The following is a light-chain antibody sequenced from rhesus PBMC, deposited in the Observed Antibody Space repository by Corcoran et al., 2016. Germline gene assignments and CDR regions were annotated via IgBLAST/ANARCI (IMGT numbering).Light chain of an antibody. CDR3: QHYYDNPYS. CDR1: QNIYSN. J-gene: IGKJ2*01. CDR2: AAS. V-gene: IGKV1S12*01. Sequence: DIQMTQSPSALSASVGDRVTISCRARQNIYSNLAWYQQKPGKAPKLLIYAASSLQTGIPSRFSGRGSGTAFTLTISSMQPEDSAAYYCQHYYDNPYSFGQGTKVEIK.